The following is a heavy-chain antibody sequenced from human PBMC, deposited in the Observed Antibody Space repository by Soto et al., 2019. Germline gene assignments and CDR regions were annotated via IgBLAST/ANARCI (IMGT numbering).Heavy chain of an antibody. CDR3: ARNRFLEWFYDY. CDR1: CYTFTSYG. V-gene: IGHV1-18*01. Sequence: SVKVSCKASCYTFTSYGISWVRQAPGQGLEWMGWISAYNGNTNYAQKLQGRVTMTTDTSTSTAYMELRSLRSDDTAVYYCARNRFLEWFYDYWGQGTLVTVSS. CDR2: ISAYNGNT. J-gene: IGHJ4*02. D-gene: IGHD3-3*01.